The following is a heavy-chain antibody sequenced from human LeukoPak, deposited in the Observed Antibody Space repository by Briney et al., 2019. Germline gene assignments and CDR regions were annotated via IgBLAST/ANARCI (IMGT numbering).Heavy chain of an antibody. V-gene: IGHV3-23*01. D-gene: IGHD2-21*02. J-gene: IGHJ4*02. CDR1: GFTFSNYA. CDR2: ISGSGGGT. CDR3: AKDLGSYCGGDCYSEFDY. Sequence: GGSLRLSCAASGFTFSNYAMSWVRQAPGKGLQWVSAISGSGGGTYYADSVKGRFTISRDNSENTLYLQMNSLRAEDTAVYRCAKDLGSYCGGDCYSEFDYWGQGTLVTVSS.